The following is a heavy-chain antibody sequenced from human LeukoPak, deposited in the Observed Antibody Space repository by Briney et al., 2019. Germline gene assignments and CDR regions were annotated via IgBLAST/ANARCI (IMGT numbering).Heavy chain of an antibody. CDR1: GFTFSSYS. V-gene: IGHV3-21*01. Sequence: GGSLRFSCAASGFTFSSYSMNGVRQAPGKGLEWVSSISSSSSYIYYADSVKGRFTISRDNAKNSLYLQMNSLRAEDTAVYYCARARDGYNYDYWGQGTLVTVSS. J-gene: IGHJ4*02. D-gene: IGHD5-24*01. CDR3: ARARDGYNYDY. CDR2: ISSSSSYI.